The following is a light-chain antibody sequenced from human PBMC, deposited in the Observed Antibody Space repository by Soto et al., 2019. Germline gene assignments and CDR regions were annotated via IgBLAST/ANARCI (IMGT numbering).Light chain of an antibody. Sequence: VLNQAPSVTGAPRGGGPISCYGSTSNIGSNYVYWYQQLPGLAPKLLIYINNQRPSGVPDRFSGSKSGTSASLAISGLRSEDEADYYCAAWDDSSREVFGTGTKVTVL. CDR2: INN. CDR3: AAWDDSSREV. V-gene: IGLV1-47*01. CDR1: TSNIGSNY. J-gene: IGLJ1*01.